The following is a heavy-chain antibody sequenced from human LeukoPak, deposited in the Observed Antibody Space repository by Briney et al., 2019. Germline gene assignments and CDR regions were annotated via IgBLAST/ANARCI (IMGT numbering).Heavy chain of an antibody. V-gene: IGHV4-38-2*01. CDR2: IYHSGST. Sequence: SETLSLTCAVSGYSISSGYYWGWIRQPPGNGLEWIGSIYHSGSTYYNPSLKSRVTISVDTSKNQFSLKLSSVTAADTAVYYCARRGTWYNWNYWGQGTPVTVSS. J-gene: IGHJ4*02. CDR3: ARRGTWYNWNY. D-gene: IGHD1-20*01. CDR1: GYSISSGYY.